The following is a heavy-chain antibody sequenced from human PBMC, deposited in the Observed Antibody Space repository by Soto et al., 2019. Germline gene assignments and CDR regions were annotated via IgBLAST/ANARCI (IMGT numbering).Heavy chain of an antibody. J-gene: IGHJ4*02. Sequence: GGSRRLSCAASGFTFSNAWMSWVRQAPGKGLEWVGRIKSKTDGGTTDYAAPVKGRFTISRDDSKNTLYLQMNSLKTEDTAVYYCRYYDSSGYYYFDYWGQGTLVTVSS. V-gene: IGHV3-15*01. CDR3: RYYDSSGYYYFDY. CDR2: IKSKTDGGTT. D-gene: IGHD3-22*01. CDR1: GFTFSNAW.